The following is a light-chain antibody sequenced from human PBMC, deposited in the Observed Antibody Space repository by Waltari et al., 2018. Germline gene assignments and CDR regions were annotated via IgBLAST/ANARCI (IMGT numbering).Light chain of an antibody. V-gene: IGKV4-1*01. Sequence: DVVMTQSPDFLAVSLGERATIHCKSSQVLFHSSNNKNYFAWYQQKPGQPPKLLIYWASTRESGVPDRFSGSGSGTDFTLTISSLQAEDVAIYFCQQYYITPLSFGGGTRVEIK. J-gene: IGKJ4*01. CDR1: QVLFHSSNNKNY. CDR3: QQYYITPLS. CDR2: WAS.